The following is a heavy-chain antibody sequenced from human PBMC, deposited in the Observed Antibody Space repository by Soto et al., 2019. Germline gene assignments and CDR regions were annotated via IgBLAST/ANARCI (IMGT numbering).Heavy chain of an antibody. J-gene: IGHJ4*02. V-gene: IGHV4-4*07. Sequence: QVQLQESGPGLVKPSETLSLTCNVSGDSMTKYYWSWIRQPAGKGLEWIGRIYTSGSTNYNPSLKSRVTMSIDTSNNHLSLSLKSVTAADTAMYYCARTVGGAYYFDFWGQGARVTVSS. CDR2: IYTSGST. CDR1: GDSMTKYY. D-gene: IGHD1-26*01. CDR3: ARTVGGAYYFDF.